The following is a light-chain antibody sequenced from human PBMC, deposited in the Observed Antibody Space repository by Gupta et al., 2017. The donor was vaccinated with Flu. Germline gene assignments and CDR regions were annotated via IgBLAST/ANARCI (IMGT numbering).Light chain of an antibody. V-gene: IGKV2-28*01. CDR1: QSLLHSTGNNY. CDR3: MQALQTPWT. Sequence: DIVMTQSPLSLPVTPGEPASISCRSSQSLLHSTGNNYLDWYLQKPGQSPQLLIYLGSNRASGVPDRFSGSGSGTDFTLTISRVEADDVGVYYCMQALQTPWTFGQGTKVEIK. CDR2: LGS. J-gene: IGKJ1*01.